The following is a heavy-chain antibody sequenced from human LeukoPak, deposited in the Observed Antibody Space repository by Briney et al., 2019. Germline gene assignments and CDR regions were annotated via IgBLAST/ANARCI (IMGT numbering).Heavy chain of an antibody. CDR3: ARLTCITIFGVVIMYAFDI. J-gene: IGHJ3*02. Sequence: SETLSLTCAVYGGSLSGYYWSWIRQPPGKGLEWIGEINHSGSTNYNPSLKSRVTISVDTSKNQFSLKLSSVTAADTAVYYCARLTCITIFGVVIMYAFDIWGQGTMVTVSS. CDR2: INHSGST. V-gene: IGHV4-34*01. D-gene: IGHD3-3*01. CDR1: GGSLSGYY.